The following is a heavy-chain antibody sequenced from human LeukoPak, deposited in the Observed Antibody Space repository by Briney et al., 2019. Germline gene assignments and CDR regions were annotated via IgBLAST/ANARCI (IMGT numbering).Heavy chain of an antibody. CDR1: GFTFSSYA. D-gene: IGHD6-13*01. Sequence: PGGSLRLSCAASGFTFSSYAMHWVRQAPGKGLEWVAVISYDGSNKYYADSVKGRFTISRDNSKNTLYLQMNSLRAEDTAVYYCARVRRPVAAAANYYYYYMDVWGKGTTVTVSS. J-gene: IGHJ6*03. CDR3: ARVRRPVAAAANYYYYYMDV. V-gene: IGHV3-30-3*01. CDR2: ISYDGSNK.